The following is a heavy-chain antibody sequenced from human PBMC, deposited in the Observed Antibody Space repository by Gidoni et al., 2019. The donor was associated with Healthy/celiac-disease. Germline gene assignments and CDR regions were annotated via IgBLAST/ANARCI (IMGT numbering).Heavy chain of an antibody. CDR2: SSSSGSNI. CDR3: ARVTGPDYDFWSGYSFAFDI. D-gene: IGHD3-3*01. J-gene: IGHJ3*02. Sequence: QVQLVESGGGLVKPGWSMRLSCAASGFNFSDYYMSWIRQAPGKGLEWVSYSSSSGSNIYYADSGKGRFTISRDNAKNSLYLQMNSLRAEDTAVYYCARVTGPDYDFWSGYSFAFDIWGQGTMVTVSS. V-gene: IGHV3-11*01. CDR1: GFNFSDYY.